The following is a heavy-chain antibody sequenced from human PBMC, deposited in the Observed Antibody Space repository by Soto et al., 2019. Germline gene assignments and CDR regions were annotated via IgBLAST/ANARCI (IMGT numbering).Heavy chain of an antibody. V-gene: IGHV3-74*01. Sequence: GGSLRLSCAASGFGFSSYWMHWVRQAPGKGLVWVSRTNNDGSATTYADSVRGRFTSFRDNAKNTLFLQMASLGVEDTAVYYCAREMATISLGAFDIWGEGTMVTVSS. J-gene: IGHJ3*02. CDR1: GFGFSSYW. CDR3: AREMATISLGAFDI. D-gene: IGHD5-12*01. CDR2: TNNDGSAT.